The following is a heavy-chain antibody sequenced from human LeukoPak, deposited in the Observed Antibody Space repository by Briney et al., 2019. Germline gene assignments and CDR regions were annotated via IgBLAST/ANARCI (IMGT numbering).Heavy chain of an antibody. CDR2: IYHSGST. Sequence: SETLSLTCAVSGGSISSSNWWSWVRQPPGKGLEWIGEIYHSGSTNYNPSLKSRVTISVDKSKNQFSLKLSSVTAADTAVYYCARSVYDSSGPLGYYLDYWGQGTLVTVSS. J-gene: IGHJ4*02. D-gene: IGHD3-22*01. V-gene: IGHV4-4*02. CDR1: GGSISSSNW. CDR3: ARSVYDSSGPLGYYLDY.